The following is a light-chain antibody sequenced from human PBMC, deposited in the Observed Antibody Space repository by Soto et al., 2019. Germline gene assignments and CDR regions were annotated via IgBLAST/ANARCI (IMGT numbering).Light chain of an antibody. Sequence: DIQLTQSPSTLSASVGDRVTITCRASRSIINWLAWYQQKSGKGPKLLIYNASNLQTGVPSRFSGSGYGTEFTLTISSLQPDDVATYYCQQYSAHWTFGQGTKVEIK. V-gene: IGKV1-5*03. CDR3: QQYSAHWT. J-gene: IGKJ1*01. CDR1: RSIINW. CDR2: NAS.